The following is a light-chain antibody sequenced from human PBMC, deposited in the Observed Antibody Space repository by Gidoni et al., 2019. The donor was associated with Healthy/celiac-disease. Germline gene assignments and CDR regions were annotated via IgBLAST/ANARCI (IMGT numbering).Light chain of an antibody. J-gene: IGKJ1*01. Sequence: EIVLTQSPATLSLSPGERATLSCRASQSVSSYLAWYQQKPGQAPRLLIYDASNRATGIPARFSGSGSGTDFTLTISSLEPEDFAVYYCQPRSNWPWTFXHXTKVEIK. CDR1: QSVSSY. CDR2: DAS. CDR3: QPRSNWPWT. V-gene: IGKV3-11*01.